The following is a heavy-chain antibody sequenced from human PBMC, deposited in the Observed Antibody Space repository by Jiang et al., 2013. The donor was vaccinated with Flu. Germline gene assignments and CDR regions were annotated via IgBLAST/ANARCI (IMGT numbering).Heavy chain of an antibody. V-gene: IGHV1-2*04. CDR2: INPNSGGT. J-gene: IGHJ4*02. D-gene: IGHD3-3*01. Sequence: SGAEVKKPGASVKVSCKASGYTFTGYYMHWVRQAPGQGLEWMGWINPNSGGTNYAQKFQGWVTMTRDTSISTAYMELSRLRSDDTAVYYCARAPTYYDFWSGYYYFDYWGQGTLVTVSS. CDR1: GYTFTGYY. CDR3: ARAPTYYDFWSGYYYFDY.